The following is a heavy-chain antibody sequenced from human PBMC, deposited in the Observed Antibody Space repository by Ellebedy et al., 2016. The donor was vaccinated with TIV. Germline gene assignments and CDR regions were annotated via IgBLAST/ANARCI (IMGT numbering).Heavy chain of an antibody. CDR3: TRSNNTLLSVTDAFDI. D-gene: IGHD4-11*01. V-gene: IGHV4-59*01. CDR2: IYYSGST. J-gene: IGHJ3*02. CDR1: GGSISPYY. Sequence: MPSETLSLTCTVSGGSISPYYWSWIRQPPGKGLEWIGYIYYSGSTKYNPSLKTRLTLSADPSKNQVSLILSSVTAADTAVYYCTRSNNTLLSVTDAFDIWGQGTMVTVSS.